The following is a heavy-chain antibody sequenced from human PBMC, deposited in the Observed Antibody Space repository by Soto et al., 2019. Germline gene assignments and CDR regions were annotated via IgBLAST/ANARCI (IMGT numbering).Heavy chain of an antibody. CDR1: GVTFSTSS. CDR3: ACCSLNWHYGES. Sequence: QVQLVQSGPEVKKPGSSVRVSCKASGVTFSTSSISWVRQAPGQGREWMGGITPIFGAGNYAPDYRGRVTITADESTTTAYMQLSSLTSADTSMYYCACCSLNWHYGESWGQGTLVTVSS. CDR2: ITPIFGAG. V-gene: IGHV1-69*01. J-gene: IGHJ5*02. D-gene: IGHD3-10*01.